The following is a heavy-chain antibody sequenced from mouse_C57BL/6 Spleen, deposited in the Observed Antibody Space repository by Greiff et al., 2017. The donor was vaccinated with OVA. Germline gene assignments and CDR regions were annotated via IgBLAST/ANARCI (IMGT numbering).Heavy chain of an antibody. D-gene: IGHD1-1*01. J-gene: IGHJ4*01. Sequence: EVKLMESGGDLVKPGGSLKLSCAASGFTFSSYGMSWVRQTPDKRLEWVATISSGGSYTYYPDSVKGRFTISRDNAKNTLYLQMSSVKSEDTAMYYGARQDYGSSYYYYAMDYWGQGTSVTVSS. CDR2: ISSGGSYT. V-gene: IGHV5-6*01. CDR1: GFTFSSYG. CDR3: ARQDYGSSYYYYAMDY.